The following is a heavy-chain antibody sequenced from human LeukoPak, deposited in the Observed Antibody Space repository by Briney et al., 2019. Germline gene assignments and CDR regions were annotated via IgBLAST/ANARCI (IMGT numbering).Heavy chain of an antibody. CDR3: ATNDFWSGDFDY. J-gene: IGHJ4*02. V-gene: IGHV3-33*01. CDR1: GFTFSSYG. Sequence: PGGSLRLSCAASGFTFSSYGMHWVRQAPGKGLEWVAVIWYDGSNKYYADSVKGRFTISRDNSKNTLYLQMNSLRAEDTAVYSCATNDFWSGDFDYWGQGTLVTVSS. CDR2: IWYDGSNK. D-gene: IGHD3-3*01.